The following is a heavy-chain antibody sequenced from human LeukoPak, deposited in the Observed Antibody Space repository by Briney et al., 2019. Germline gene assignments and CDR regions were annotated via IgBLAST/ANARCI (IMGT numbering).Heavy chain of an antibody. CDR2: IYHSGST. J-gene: IGHJ4*02. CDR3: ARQEYYYDSSGSYFDY. V-gene: IGHV4-38-2*01. Sequence: SXXLSLTCAVSGYSISSGYYWGWIRPPPGKGLEWIGSIYHSGSTYYNPSLKSRVTISVDTSKNQFSLKLSSVTAADTAVYYCARQEYYYDSSGSYFDYWGQGTLVTVSS. D-gene: IGHD3-22*01. CDR1: GYSISSGYY.